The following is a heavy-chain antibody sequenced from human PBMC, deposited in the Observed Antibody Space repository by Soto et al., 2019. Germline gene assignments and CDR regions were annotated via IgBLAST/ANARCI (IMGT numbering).Heavy chain of an antibody. D-gene: IGHD3-10*01. CDR1: GGSFSGHY. J-gene: IGHJ4*02. CDR3: ARGISINGAPDKYSFDS. Sequence: SETLSLTCAVYGGSFSGHYWSWIRQPPGKGLEWIGEMNHSGSNNQNPSLKSRLRISVDTSKNQFSLKLTSVTAADTAVYYCARGISINGAPDKYSFDSWGQGTLVTVSS. CDR2: MNHSGSN. V-gene: IGHV4-34*01.